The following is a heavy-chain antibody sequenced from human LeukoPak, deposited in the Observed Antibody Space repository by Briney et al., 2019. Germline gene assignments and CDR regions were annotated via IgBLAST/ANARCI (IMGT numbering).Heavy chain of an antibody. D-gene: IGHD5-12*01. V-gene: IGHV1-2*02. CDR1: GYTFTGYY. J-gene: IGHJ4*02. CDR2: INPNSGGT. CDR3: AREVAALHSGYDYASFDY. Sequence: GASVKVSCKASGYTFTGYYMHWVRQAPGQGLEWMGWINPNSGGTNYAQKFQGRVTMTRDTSISTAYMELSRLRSDDTAVYYCAREVAALHSGYDYASFDYWGQGILVTVSS.